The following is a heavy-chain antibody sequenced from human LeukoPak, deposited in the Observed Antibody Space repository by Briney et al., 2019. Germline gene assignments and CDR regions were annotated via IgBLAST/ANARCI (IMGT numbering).Heavy chain of an antibody. CDR2: ISSSSSYI. J-gene: IGHJ4*02. V-gene: IGHV3-21*01. CDR1: GFTFSSYS. Sequence: PGGSLRLSCAASGFTFSSYSMNWVRQAPGKGLEWVSSISSSSSYIYYADSVKGRFTISRDNAKNSLYLQMNSLRAEDTAVYYCARDHREYYYDSSGYYFDGYWGQGTLVTVSS. CDR3: ARDHREYYYDSSGYYFDGY. D-gene: IGHD3-22*01.